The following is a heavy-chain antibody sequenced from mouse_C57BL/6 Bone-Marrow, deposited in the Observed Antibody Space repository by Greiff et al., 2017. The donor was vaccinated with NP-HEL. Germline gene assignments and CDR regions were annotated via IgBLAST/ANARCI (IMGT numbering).Heavy chain of an antibody. D-gene: IGHD1-1*01. Sequence: QVQLKQSGAELMKPGASVKLSCKATGYTFTGYWIEWVKQRPGHGLEWIGEILPGSGSTNYNEKFKGKATFTADTSSNTAYMQLSSLTTEDSAIYYCARHYGSSYWLAYWGQGTLVTVSA. CDR3: ARHYGSSYWLAY. V-gene: IGHV1-9*01. CDR2: ILPGSGST. CDR1: GYTFTGYW. J-gene: IGHJ3*01.